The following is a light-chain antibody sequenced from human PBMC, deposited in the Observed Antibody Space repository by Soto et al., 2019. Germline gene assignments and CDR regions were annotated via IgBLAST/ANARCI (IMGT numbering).Light chain of an antibody. CDR2: AAS. V-gene: IGKV1-9*01. J-gene: IGKJ5*01. CDR3: QQHNSYSIT. Sequence: IQLTQSPASLSASLGDRVTITCRASQGISSYLAWYQQKPGKAPKLLIYAASTLQSGVPARFSGSGSGTDFTLTISSLQSEDFATYYCQQHNSYSITFGQGTRLEIK. CDR1: QGISSY.